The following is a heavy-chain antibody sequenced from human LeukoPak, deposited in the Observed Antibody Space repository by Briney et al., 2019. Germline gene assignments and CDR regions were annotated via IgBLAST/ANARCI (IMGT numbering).Heavy chain of an antibody. CDR1: GYIFTQYV. CDR2: IKAGNGDT. CDR3: ARDDCGDTCYPGGY. J-gene: IGHJ4*02. Sequence: ASVKVSCKASGYIFTQYVVHWVRQAPGQRPEWMGWIKAGNGDTKYSQNFQGRLTITRDTSASTVYMELSSLTSEDTDLYYCARDDCGDTCYPGGYWGQGTLVTVSS. V-gene: IGHV1-3*01. D-gene: IGHD2-21*01.